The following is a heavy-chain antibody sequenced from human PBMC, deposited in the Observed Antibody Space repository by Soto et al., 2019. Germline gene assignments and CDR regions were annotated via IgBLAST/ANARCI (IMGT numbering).Heavy chain of an antibody. Sequence: GGSLRLSCAASGFTFSNFVMRWVRQTPGKGLEWVSTITDTGGDTYYTDSVKGRFTISRDNSKNTLYLQMTSLRAEDTALYYSTKASSDRHHMDVWGQGTTVTVSS. J-gene: IGHJ6*02. CDR2: ITDTGGDT. CDR3: TKASSDRHHMDV. V-gene: IGHV3-23*01. CDR1: GFTFSNFV.